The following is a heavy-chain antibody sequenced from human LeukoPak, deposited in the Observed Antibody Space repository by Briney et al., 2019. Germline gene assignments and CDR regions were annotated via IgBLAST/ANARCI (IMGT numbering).Heavy chain of an antibody. J-gene: IGHJ4*02. CDR1: GYTFTGYY. V-gene: IGHV1-2*06. CDR2: INPNSGGT. Sequence: GASVKVSCKASGYTFTGYYMHWVRQAPGQGLEWMGRINPNSGGTNYAQKFQGRVTMTRDTSISTAYMEPSRLRSDDTAVYYCARVKRSGYDYSSGGFDYWGQGTLVTVSS. D-gene: IGHD5-12*01. CDR3: ARVKRSGYDYSSGGFDY.